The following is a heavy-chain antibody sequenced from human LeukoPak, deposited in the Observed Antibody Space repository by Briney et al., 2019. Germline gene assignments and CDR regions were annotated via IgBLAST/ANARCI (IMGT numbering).Heavy chain of an antibody. CDR2: MNPNSGNT. CDR1: GYTFTNYD. CDR3: ARVRDGYTPYYFDY. J-gene: IGHJ4*02. Sequence: ASVKVSCKASGYTFTNYDINWVRQATGQGLEWMGWMNPNSGNTGYAQKFQGRVTMTRNTSINTAYMELNSLRAEDTAVYYCARVRDGYTPYYFDYWGQGTLVTVSS. D-gene: IGHD5-24*01. V-gene: IGHV1-8*01.